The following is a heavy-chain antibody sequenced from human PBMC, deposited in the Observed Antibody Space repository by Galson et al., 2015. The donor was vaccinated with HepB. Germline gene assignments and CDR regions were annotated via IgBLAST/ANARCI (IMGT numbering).Heavy chain of an antibody. CDR2: IRSKAYGETT. J-gene: IGHJ4*02. Sequence: SLRLSCAASGFTFGDYTMSWFRQAPGKGLEWVGSIRSKAYGETTEYVASVKRRFTISRHDSKSIAYLQINSLKTEDTAVYYCTGDRKGGYGPFDYWGQGTLVTVSS. V-gene: IGHV3-49*03. D-gene: IGHD5-12*01. CDR3: TGDRKGGYGPFDY. CDR1: GFTFGDYT.